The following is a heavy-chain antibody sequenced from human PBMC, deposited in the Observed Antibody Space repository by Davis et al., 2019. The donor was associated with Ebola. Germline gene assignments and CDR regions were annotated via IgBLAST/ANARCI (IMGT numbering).Heavy chain of an antibody. V-gene: IGHV5-51*01. CDR3: ARAGGDTGYTQRPLVRH. Sequence: GESLKISCQGSGYSFTSYWIGWVRQMPGKGLEWMGIIYPGDSDTRYSPSFQGQVTISADKSISTAYLQWSSLKASDTAMYYCARAGGDTGYTQRPLVRHWGQGTQVTVSS. CDR2: IYPGDSDT. J-gene: IGHJ4*02. D-gene: IGHD5-24*01. CDR1: GYSFTSYW.